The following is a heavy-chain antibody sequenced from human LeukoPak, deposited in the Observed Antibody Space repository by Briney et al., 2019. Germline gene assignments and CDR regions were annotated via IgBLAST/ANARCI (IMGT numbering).Heavy chain of an antibody. CDR2: ISSSSSYI. CDR3: ARGAVVLLWFGDV. J-gene: IGHJ6*02. V-gene: IGHV3-21*01. Sequence: PGGSLRLSCAASGFTFSSYSMNWVRQAPGKGLEWVSSISSSSSYIYYADSVKGRFTISRDNAKNSLYLQMNSLRAEDTAVYYCARGAVVLLWFGDVWGQGTTVTVSS. D-gene: IGHD3-10*01. CDR1: GFTFSSYS.